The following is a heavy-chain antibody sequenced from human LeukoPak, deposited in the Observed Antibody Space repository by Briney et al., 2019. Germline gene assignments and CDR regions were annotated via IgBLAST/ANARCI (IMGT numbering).Heavy chain of an antibody. J-gene: IGHJ4*02. CDR2: IRTKTDGGTT. V-gene: IGHV3-15*01. D-gene: IGHD6-19*01. CDR3: TTLAVAKTGDY. Sequence: GGSLRLSCAASGFTFINAWMSWVRQAPGKGLEWVGRIRTKTDGGTTEYAAPVKGRFSISRDDSKNTLYLQMNSLKTEDTAVYYCTTLAVAKTGDYWGQGILVTVSS. CDR1: GFTFINAW.